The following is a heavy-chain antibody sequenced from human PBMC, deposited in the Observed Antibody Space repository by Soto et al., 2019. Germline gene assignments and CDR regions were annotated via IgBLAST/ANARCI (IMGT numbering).Heavy chain of an antibody. Sequence: SCKASGYTFTSYYMHWVRQAPGKGLEWVAVISYDGSNKYYADSVKGRFTISRDNSKNTLYLQMNSLRAEDTAVYYCARDSRAATPSYYYYYGMDVWGQGTTVTVSS. CDR1: GYTFTSYY. CDR2: ISYDGSNK. J-gene: IGHJ6*02. CDR3: ARDSRAATPSYYYYYGMDV. D-gene: IGHD2-15*01. V-gene: IGHV3-30-3*01.